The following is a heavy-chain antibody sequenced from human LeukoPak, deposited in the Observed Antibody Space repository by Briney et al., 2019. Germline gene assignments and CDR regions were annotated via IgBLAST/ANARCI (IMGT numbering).Heavy chain of an antibody. J-gene: IGHJ3*01. CDR2: IFHSGST. D-gene: IGHD3-16*02. CDR3: ARHSQWGIIPWAFDV. Sequence: SETLSLTCAVSGYSISSGYYWGWIRQPPGKGLEWIATIFHSGSTYYNPSLESRVTISVDTSRNQFSLRLRSVTAAETAMYYCARHSQWGIIPWAFDVWGQGTMVTVSS. CDR1: GYSISSGYY. V-gene: IGHV4-38-2*01.